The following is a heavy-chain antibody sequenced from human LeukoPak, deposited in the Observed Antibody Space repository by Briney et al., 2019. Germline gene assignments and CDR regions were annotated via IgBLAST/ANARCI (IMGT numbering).Heavy chain of an antibody. CDR3: TRAVAGHPD. D-gene: IGHD6-19*01. J-gene: IGHJ4*02. CDR1: GVPFSNYY. CDR2: INHSGYT. Sequence: PSESLSLTCAVSGVPFSNYYWSWVRQPPRQGLEWIGEINHSGYTNYTPSLKSRVTMSIDTSKNQCSLKLTSVTAADAGVYYCTRAVAGHPDWGQGTLVTVSS. V-gene: IGHV4-34*01.